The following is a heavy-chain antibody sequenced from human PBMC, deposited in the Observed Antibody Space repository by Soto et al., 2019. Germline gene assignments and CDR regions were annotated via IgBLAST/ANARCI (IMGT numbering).Heavy chain of an antibody. D-gene: IGHD6-19*01. CDR1: GYSISSGYY. Sequence: PSETLSLTFAVSGYSISSGYYWGWIRQPPGKGLEWIGSIYHSGSTYYNPSLKSRVTISVDTSKNQFSLKLSSVTAADTAVYYCARGGIAVAGIGGVYWGQGTLVTVS. V-gene: IGHV4-38-2*01. CDR3: ARGGIAVAGIGGVY. J-gene: IGHJ4*02. CDR2: IYHSGST.